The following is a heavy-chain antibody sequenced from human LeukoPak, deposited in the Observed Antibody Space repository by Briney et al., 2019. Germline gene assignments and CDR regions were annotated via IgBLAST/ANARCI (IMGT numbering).Heavy chain of an antibody. D-gene: IGHD3-3*01. V-gene: IGHV3-23*01. CDR2: ISGSGGST. CDR1: GFTFSSYA. J-gene: IGHJ5*02. Sequence: QPGASLRLSCAASGFTFSSYAMSWVRQAPGKGLEWVSAISGSGGSTYYADSVKGRFTISRVNSKNTLYLQMNSLRAEDTAVYYCAKAHWSGYFPNWFDPWGQGTLVTVSS. CDR3: AKAHWSGYFPNWFDP.